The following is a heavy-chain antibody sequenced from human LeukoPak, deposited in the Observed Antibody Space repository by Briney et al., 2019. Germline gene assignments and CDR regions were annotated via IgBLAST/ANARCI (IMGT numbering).Heavy chain of an antibody. V-gene: IGHV1-18*01. Sequence: ASVKVSCKASGYTFTSYGISWVRQAPGQGLEWMGWISAYNGNTNYAQKLQGRVTMTTDTSTSTAYMELRSLRSDDTAVYYCARANLVVTEEEAFDYWGQGTLVTVSS. CDR2: ISAYNGNT. D-gene: IGHD2-21*02. J-gene: IGHJ4*02. CDR1: GYTFTSYG. CDR3: ARANLVVTEEEAFDY.